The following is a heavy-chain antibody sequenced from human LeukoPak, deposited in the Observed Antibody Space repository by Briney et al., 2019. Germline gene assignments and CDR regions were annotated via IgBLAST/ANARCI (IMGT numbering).Heavy chain of an antibody. Sequence: SETLSLTCTVSGYSIGSYYWSWIRQPPGKGLEWIGYIYDSGSTNYNPSLKSRVTISVDTSKNQFSLKLSSVTAADTAVFYCASLTTADAFDIWGQGTMVTVSS. CDR3: ASLTTADAFDI. CDR1: GYSIGSYY. J-gene: IGHJ3*02. CDR2: IYDSGST. V-gene: IGHV4-59*01. D-gene: IGHD3-22*01.